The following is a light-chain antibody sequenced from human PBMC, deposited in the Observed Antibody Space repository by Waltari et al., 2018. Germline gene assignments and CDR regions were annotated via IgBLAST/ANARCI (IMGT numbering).Light chain of an antibody. J-gene: IGLJ2*01. CDR1: SSNIGAGYD. V-gene: IGLV1-40*01. CDR3: QSYDRDLNAVL. Sequence: QSVLTQPPSVSGAPGQSVTISCTVSSSNIGAGYDVLWYQQIPGSAPKVLIYRDDNRPSGVPGRFSGSKSGTSASLSVTGLHVEDEADYFCQSYDRDLNAVLFGGGTKLTVL. CDR2: RDD.